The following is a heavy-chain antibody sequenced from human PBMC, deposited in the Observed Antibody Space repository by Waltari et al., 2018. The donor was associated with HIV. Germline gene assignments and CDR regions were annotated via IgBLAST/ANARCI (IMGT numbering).Heavy chain of an antibody. CDR1: GFTFGDYG. CDR2: ILWDGSTV. J-gene: IGHJ5*02. D-gene: IGHD3-22*01. Sequence: EVHLVESGGGLVQPGGSLRLSCEASGFTFGDYGVHWVRRGPGKGLEWVSGILWDGSTVDYADSGKGRFTISRDNAKNSLYLQMNSLTVDDTAVYYCAKDHYYDSTGYYGLKFDPWGQGTLVTVSS. CDR3: AKDHYYDSTGYYGLKFDP. V-gene: IGHV3-9*01.